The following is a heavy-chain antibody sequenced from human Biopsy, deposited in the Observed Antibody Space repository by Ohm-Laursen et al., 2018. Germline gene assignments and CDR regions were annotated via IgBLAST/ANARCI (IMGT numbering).Heavy chain of an antibody. J-gene: IGHJ3*01. V-gene: IGHV4-61*01. CDR2: IYNDVST. CDR3: ARGYAGLYEAFDF. D-gene: IGHD5-18*01. Sequence: SETLSLTCTVSGASASSGSYDWSWIRQPPGKGLEWIGNIYNDVSTKYNPSLRSRVTISADKPTNQFSLKLRSVTAADTAVYYCARGYAGLYEAFDFWGQGTVVTVAS. CDR1: GASASSGSYD.